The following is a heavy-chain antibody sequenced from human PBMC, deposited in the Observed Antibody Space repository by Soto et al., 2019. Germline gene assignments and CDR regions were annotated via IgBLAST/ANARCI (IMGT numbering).Heavy chain of an antibody. V-gene: IGHV4-59*01. D-gene: IGHD3-3*01. J-gene: IGHJ6*02. CDR3: ARGPYDYDFWSGYYHYYYYGMDV. CDR1: GGSISSYY. Sequence: PSETLSLTCTVSGGSISSYYWSWIRQPPGKGLEWIGYIYYSGSTNYNPSLKSRVTISVDTSKNQFSLKLSSVTAADTAVYYCARGPYDYDFWSGYYHYYYYGMDVWGQGTTVTVSS. CDR2: IYYSGST.